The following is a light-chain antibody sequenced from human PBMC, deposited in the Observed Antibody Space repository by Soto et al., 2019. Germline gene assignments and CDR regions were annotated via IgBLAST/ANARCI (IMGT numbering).Light chain of an antibody. J-gene: IGKJ2*01. Sequence: SVLTQSPGTLSLSPGEEATPSCRTSRSISSTYLAWYQQRPGQAPRLLIYAASSRATGIPDRFSGSRSRTDFSLTLSRLEPEDFAVYYYQQDFGSLYAVGQGTKLESK. V-gene: IGKV3-20*01. CDR1: RSISSTY. CDR3: QQDFGSLYA. CDR2: AAS.